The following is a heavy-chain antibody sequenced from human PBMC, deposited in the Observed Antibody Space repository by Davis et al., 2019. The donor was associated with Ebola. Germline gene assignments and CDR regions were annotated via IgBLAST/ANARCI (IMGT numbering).Heavy chain of an antibody. J-gene: IGHJ6*02. CDR3: ARHNYYYGMDV. CDR2: IKQDGSEK. Sequence: PGGSLRLSCAVSAFTFARYLIRFVCYAPGTGLEWVGNIKQDGSEKYYVDSVKVRFTISRDNAKNSLYLQMNSLRAEDTAVYYCARHNYYYGMDVWGPVTTVTVSS. CDR1: AFTFARYL. V-gene: IGHV3-7*01.